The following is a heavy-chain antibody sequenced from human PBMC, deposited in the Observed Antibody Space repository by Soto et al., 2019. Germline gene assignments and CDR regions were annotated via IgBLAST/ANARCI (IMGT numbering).Heavy chain of an antibody. J-gene: IGHJ6*02. Sequence: EVQLVESGGGLVKPGGSLRLSCAASGFTFSSYSMNWVRQAPGKGLEWVSSISSSSSYIYYADSVKGRFTISRDNAKNSLYLQMNSLRAEDTAVYYCARDQGCSSTSCYYNWNYEYYGMDVWGQGTTVTVSS. CDR3: ARDQGCSSTSCYYNWNYEYYGMDV. V-gene: IGHV3-21*01. D-gene: IGHD2-2*01. CDR2: ISSSSSYI. CDR1: GFTFSSYS.